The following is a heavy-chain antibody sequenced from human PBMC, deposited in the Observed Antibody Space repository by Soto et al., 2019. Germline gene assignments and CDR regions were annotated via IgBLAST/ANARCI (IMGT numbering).Heavy chain of an antibody. J-gene: IGHJ4*02. CDR3: VRHTNGLNPLDC. D-gene: IGHD1-1*01. CDR1: GYSFTNFW. CDR2: IYPGDSDT. V-gene: IGHV5-51*01. Sequence: GESLKISCEGSGYSFTNFWIGWVRQMPGKGLEWMGIIYPGDSDTRYSPSFQGQVTISADKSISTAYLQWSSLKASHTAMYFCVRHTNGLNPLDCWGQGTLVTVSS.